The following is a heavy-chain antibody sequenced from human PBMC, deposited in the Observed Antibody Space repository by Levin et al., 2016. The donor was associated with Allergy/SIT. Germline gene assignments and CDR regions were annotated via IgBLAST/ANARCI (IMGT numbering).Heavy chain of an antibody. CDR2: MYYTGST. V-gene: IGHV4-39*01. CDR1: GGSISGSSFY. D-gene: IGHD4-17*01. J-gene: IGHJ2*01. CDR3: VRSGGTIYGDLWYFDL. Sequence: SETLSLTCTVSGGSISGSSFYWGWIRQPPGKGLEWIGSMYYTGSTDYNPSLKSRVTISVDTSKKEFSVKLSSATAADTAVYYCVRSGGTIYGDLWYFDLWGRGTLVTVSS.